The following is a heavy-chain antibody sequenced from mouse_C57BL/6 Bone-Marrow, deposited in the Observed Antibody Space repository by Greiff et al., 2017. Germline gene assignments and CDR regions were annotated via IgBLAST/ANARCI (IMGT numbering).Heavy chain of an antibody. Sequence: EVQRVESGGGLVKPGGSLKLSCAASGFTFSDYGMHWVRQAPEKGLEWVAYISSGSSTIYYADTVKGRFTISRDNATNTLFLQMTSLRSEDTAMYYCARPRFYGNSWFAYWGQGTLVTVSA. CDR1: GFTFSDYG. V-gene: IGHV5-17*01. CDR3: ARPRFYGNSWFAY. D-gene: IGHD2-1*01. CDR2: ISSGSSTI. J-gene: IGHJ3*01.